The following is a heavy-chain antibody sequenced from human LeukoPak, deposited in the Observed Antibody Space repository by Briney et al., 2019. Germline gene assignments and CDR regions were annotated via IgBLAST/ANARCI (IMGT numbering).Heavy chain of an antibody. D-gene: IGHD4-17*01. CDR1: GYTFTGYY. J-gene: IGHJ4*02. CDR3: ARDGVTTVTMLDY. CDR2: INTNTGNP. Sequence: ASVKVSCKASGYTFTGYYMHWVRQAPGQGLEWMGWINTNTGNPTYAQGFTERFVFSLDTSVSTAYLKISSLKAEDTAVYYCARDGVTTVTMLDYWGQGTLVTVSS. V-gene: IGHV7-4-1*02.